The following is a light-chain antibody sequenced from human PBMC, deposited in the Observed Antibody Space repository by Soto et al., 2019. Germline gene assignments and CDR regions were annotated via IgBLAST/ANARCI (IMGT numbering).Light chain of an antibody. Sequence: QLVLTQPPSASGSPGQSVTISCTGTSSDVGGYNLVSWYQQHPGKAPKLMIYEVSKRPSGVPDRFSGSKSGNTASLTVSGLQAEDEADYFCSSHGGGNNWGVFGGGTKLTVL. CDR2: EVS. CDR1: SSDVGGYNL. J-gene: IGLJ3*02. CDR3: SSHGGGNNWGV. V-gene: IGLV2-8*01.